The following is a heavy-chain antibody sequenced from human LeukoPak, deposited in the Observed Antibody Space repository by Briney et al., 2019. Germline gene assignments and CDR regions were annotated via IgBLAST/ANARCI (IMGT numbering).Heavy chain of an antibody. CDR2: IKSKTDGGTT. V-gene: IGHV3-15*01. CDR1: GFTFSNAW. Sequence: GGSLRLSCAASGFTFSNAWMSWVRQAPGKGLEWVGRIKSKTDGGTTDYAAPVKGRFTISRDDSKNTLYLQMNSLKTEDTAAYYCTLPWGYDAFDIWGQGTMVTVSS. J-gene: IGHJ3*02. CDR3: TLPWGYDAFDI. D-gene: IGHD7-27*01.